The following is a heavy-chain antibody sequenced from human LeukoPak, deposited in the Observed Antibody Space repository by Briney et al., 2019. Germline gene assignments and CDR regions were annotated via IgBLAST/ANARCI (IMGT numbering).Heavy chain of an antibody. J-gene: IGHJ4*02. Sequence: GRSLRLSCAASGFTFDDYAMHWVRQAPGKGLECVSGISWNSGSIGYADSVKGRFIISRDNAKNSLYLQMNSLRAEDTALYYCAKGSRVGSQEAIYYFDYWGQGTLVTVSS. CDR1: GFTFDDYA. CDR2: ISWNSGSI. CDR3: AKGSRVGSQEAIYYFDY. D-gene: IGHD1-26*01. V-gene: IGHV3-9*01.